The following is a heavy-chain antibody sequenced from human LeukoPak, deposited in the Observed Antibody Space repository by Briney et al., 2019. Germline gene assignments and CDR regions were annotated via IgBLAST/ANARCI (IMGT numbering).Heavy chain of an antibody. Sequence: GGSLRLSCAASGFTFSDYYMSWIRQAPGKGLEWVSYISSSGSTIYYADSVKGRFTISRDNAKNSLYLQMNSLRAEDTAVYCCARDVAYGDNWFDPWGQGTLVTVSS. D-gene: IGHD2-8*02. V-gene: IGHV3-11*01. CDR2: ISSSGSTI. CDR1: GFTFSDYY. J-gene: IGHJ5*02. CDR3: ARDVAYGDNWFDP.